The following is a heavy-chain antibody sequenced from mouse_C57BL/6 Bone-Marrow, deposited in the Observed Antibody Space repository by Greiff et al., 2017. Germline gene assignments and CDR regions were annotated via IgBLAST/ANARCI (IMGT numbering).Heavy chain of an antibody. CDR3: ARKGLLGAMDY. J-gene: IGHJ4*01. D-gene: IGHD1-1*01. CDR1: GFTFSSYT. CDR2: ISGGGGNT. Sequence: EVKLVESGGGLVKPGGSLKLSCAASGFTFSSYTMSWVRQTPEKRLEWVATISGGGGNTYYPDSVKGRFTISSDNAKNTLYLQMSSLRSEDTALYYCARKGLLGAMDYWGQGTSVTVSS. V-gene: IGHV5-9*01.